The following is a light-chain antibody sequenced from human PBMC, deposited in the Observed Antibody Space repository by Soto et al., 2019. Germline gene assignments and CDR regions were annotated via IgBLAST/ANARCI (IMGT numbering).Light chain of an antibody. V-gene: IGKV1-33*01. CDR3: QQYDDLPS. CDR1: QDIDRY. CDR2: DAY. Sequence: DLQMTQSPSSLSASIGDRVTITCQASQDIDRYLNWYQQKPGTAPKLLIYDAYRLEPGVPSRFSATGYGTDFTFPITSLQPEDVATYYCQQYDDLPSFGPGTRVHI. J-gene: IGKJ3*01.